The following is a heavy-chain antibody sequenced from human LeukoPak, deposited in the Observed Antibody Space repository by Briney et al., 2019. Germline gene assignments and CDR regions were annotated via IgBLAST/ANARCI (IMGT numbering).Heavy chain of an antibody. CDR1: GGTFSSYA. CDR2: IIPIFGTA. D-gene: IGHD3-9*01. Sequence: SVKVSCKASGGTFSSYAISWVRQAPGQGLEWMGGIIPIFGTANYAQKFQGRVTITADESTSTAYMELSSLRSEDTAVYYCAREVDYDILTGQNWSDPWGQGTLVTVSS. V-gene: IGHV1-69*01. CDR3: AREVDYDILTGQNWSDP. J-gene: IGHJ5*02.